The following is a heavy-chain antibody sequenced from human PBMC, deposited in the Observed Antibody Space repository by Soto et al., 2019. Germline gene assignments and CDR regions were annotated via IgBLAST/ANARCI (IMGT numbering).Heavy chain of an antibody. CDR3: VRELGLAY. Sequence: PGGSLRRSCAASGFTLSNYWMTWVRQAPGKGLEWVANINKDGSQKNYVDSVKGRFTIARDNGQNSLSLQINSLRVEDTAVYYCVRELGLAYWGQGALVTVSS. D-gene: IGHD7-27*01. J-gene: IGHJ4*02. CDR2: INKDGSQK. CDR1: GFTLSNYW. V-gene: IGHV3-7*03.